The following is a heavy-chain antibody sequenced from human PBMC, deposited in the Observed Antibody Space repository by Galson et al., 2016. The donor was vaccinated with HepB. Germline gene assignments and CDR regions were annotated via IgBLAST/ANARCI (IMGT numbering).Heavy chain of an antibody. Sequence: PALVKPTQTLTVTCSFSGFSLSGSEVGVGWIRQPPGKALEWLALIYWDDEKRYRPSLKTRLAIPKDTSRNQVVLTLNNVDPVDTATYYCAHKSFKSSRFGYWGQGLLVTVSS. CDR1: GFSLSGSEVG. V-gene: IGHV2-5*02. J-gene: IGHJ4*02. CDR2: IYWDDEK. D-gene: IGHD6-6*01. CDR3: AHKSFKSSRFGY.